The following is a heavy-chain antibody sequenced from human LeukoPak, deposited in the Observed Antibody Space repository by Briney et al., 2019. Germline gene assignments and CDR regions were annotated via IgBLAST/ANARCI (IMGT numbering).Heavy chain of an antibody. V-gene: IGHV1-2*02. CDR2: INPNSGGT. CDR1: GYTFTGYY. CDR3: AAYGSGAYYFDY. Sequence: ASVTVSCKASGYTFTGYYMHWVRQAPGQGLEWMGWINPNSGGTNYAQKFQGRVTMTRDTSISTAYMELSRLRSDDTAVYYCAAYGSGAYYFDYWGQGTLVTVSS. J-gene: IGHJ4*02. D-gene: IGHD3-10*01.